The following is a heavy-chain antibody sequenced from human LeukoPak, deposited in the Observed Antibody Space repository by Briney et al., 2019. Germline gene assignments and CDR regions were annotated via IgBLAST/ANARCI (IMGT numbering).Heavy chain of an antibody. CDR2: ISSSSSYI. J-gene: IGHJ4*02. Sequence: GGSLRLSCAASGFTFSSYSMNWVRRAPGKGLEGVSSISSSSSYIYYADSVKGRFTISRDNAKNSLYLQMNSLRAEDTAVYYCARGAVTPYFDYWGQGTLVTVSS. V-gene: IGHV3-21*01. CDR3: ARGAVTPYFDY. D-gene: IGHD4-11*01. CDR1: GFTFSSYS.